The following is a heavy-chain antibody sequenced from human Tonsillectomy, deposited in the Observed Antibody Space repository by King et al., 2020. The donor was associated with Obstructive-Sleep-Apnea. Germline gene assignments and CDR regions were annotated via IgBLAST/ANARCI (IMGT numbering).Heavy chain of an antibody. V-gene: IGHV3-73*02. CDR2: IRSKANNYAT. CDR3: TRPGGDAYYYYGVDV. CDR1: GFTVSGSA. D-gene: IGHD2-21*02. J-gene: IGHJ6*02. Sequence: GQLVQSGGGLVQPGGSLKLSCAASGFTVSGSAMHWVRQASGKGLEWVGRIRSKANNYATAYAPSVKGRFTVSRDDSKNTAYLRMNSLKTEDTAVYYCTRPGGDAYYYYGVDVWGQGATVTVSS.